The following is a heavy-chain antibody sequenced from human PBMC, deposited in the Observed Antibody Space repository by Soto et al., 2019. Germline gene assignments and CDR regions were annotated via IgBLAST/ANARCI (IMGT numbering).Heavy chain of an antibody. CDR1: DYPFSTYG. J-gene: IGHJ4*02. CDR2: SVANSGNR. V-gene: IGHV1-18*01. CDR3: ARVAGYGSGNRFFDN. Sequence: QVQLVQSGAEVTKPGASVKVSCKTSDYPFSTYGLSWVRQAPGQGLEWMGWSVANSGNRIYAQKFQGRVTMYTDRSTNTGYMELRSLTSDDSALYYCARVAGYGSGNRFFDNWGQGTLVTVS. D-gene: IGHD3-10*01.